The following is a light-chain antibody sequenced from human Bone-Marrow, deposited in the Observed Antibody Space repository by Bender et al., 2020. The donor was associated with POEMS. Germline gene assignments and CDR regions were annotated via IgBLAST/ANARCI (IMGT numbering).Light chain of an antibody. Sequence: SYEVTQPPSVSASPGQTASITCSGDDLGDKYVAWYQQKPGQSPVLVIYQDTKRPSGIPERFSGSNSGNTATLTISGTQAMDEADYYCQACDTYSVIFGGGTKLTVL. CDR3: QACDTYSVI. J-gene: IGLJ2*01. CDR2: QDT. CDR1: DLGDKY. V-gene: IGLV3-1*01.